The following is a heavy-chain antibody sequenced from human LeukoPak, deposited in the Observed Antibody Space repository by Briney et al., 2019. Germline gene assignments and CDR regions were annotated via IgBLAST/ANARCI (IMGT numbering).Heavy chain of an antibody. CDR1: GFTVSSNY. CDR3: ARDTSWYGAFDI. D-gene: IGHD2-2*01. J-gene: IGHJ3*02. CDR2: IYSGGST. Sequence: GGSLRLSCAASGFTVSSNYMSWARQAPGKGLEWVSVIYSGGSTYYADSVKGRFTISRDNSKNTLYLQMNSLRAEDTAVYYCARDTSWYGAFDIWGQGTMVTVSS. V-gene: IGHV3-66*01.